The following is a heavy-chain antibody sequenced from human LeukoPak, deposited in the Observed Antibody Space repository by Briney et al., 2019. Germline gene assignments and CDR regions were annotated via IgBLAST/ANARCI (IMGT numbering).Heavy chain of an antibody. J-gene: IGHJ6*03. CDR2: ISCSGDTI. CDR1: GFTFSNYN. Sequence: SGGSLRLSCAVSGFTFSNYNMKGVRQARGKGREWVSYISCSGDTIYYADSLKGRYTISRDNAKTTVYVKRNRLRGEDTGVYYCARPIDPLPIRNCSYSIDVWGEGTPVTVSS. V-gene: IGHV3-48*01. CDR3: ARPIDPLPIRNCSYSIDV.